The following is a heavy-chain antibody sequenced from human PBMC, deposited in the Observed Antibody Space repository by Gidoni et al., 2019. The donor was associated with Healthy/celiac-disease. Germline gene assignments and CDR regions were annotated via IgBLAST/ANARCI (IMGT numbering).Heavy chain of an antibody. J-gene: IGHJ3*02. CDR1: GGSFSGSY. V-gene: IGHV4-34*01. CDR3: ARGPTKSYSSSWYRGDAFDI. D-gene: IGHD6-13*01. CDR2: INHSGST. Sequence: QVQLQQWGAGLLKPSETLSLPCAVYGGSFSGSYWCWIRQPPGKGLEWIGEINHSGSTNYNPSLKSRVTISVDTSKNQFSLKLSSVTAADTAVYYCARGPTKSYSSSWYRGDAFDIWGQGTMVTVSS.